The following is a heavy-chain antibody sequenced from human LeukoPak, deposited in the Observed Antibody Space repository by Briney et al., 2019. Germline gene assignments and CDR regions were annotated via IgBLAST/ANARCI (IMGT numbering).Heavy chain of an antibody. Sequence: PGGSLRLSCVASGFTFNNYAMHWVRQAPGKGLGWVAFISNDGSNKFYADSVKGRFTISRDDSRNTLHVEMRSLRPEDTAVYYCARDLGPTYCILDSWGQGILVTVSS. D-gene: IGHD3-16*01. J-gene: IGHJ4*02. CDR1: GFTFNNYA. CDR2: ISNDGSNK. V-gene: IGHV3-30*04. CDR3: ARDLGPTYCILDS.